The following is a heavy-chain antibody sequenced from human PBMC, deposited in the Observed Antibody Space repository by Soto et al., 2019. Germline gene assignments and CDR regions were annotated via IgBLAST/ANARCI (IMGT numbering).Heavy chain of an antibody. Sequence: QVQLVESGGGVAQPGRSLRLSCAASGFTFSSYGMHWVRQAPGKGLEWVAVISYDGSNKYYADSVKGRFTISRDNSKNTLYLQMNSLRAEDTAVYYCAKGLIAAAAYFDYWGQGTLVTVSS. V-gene: IGHV3-30*18. D-gene: IGHD6-13*01. CDR1: GFTFSSYG. J-gene: IGHJ4*02. CDR2: ISYDGSNK. CDR3: AKGLIAAAAYFDY.